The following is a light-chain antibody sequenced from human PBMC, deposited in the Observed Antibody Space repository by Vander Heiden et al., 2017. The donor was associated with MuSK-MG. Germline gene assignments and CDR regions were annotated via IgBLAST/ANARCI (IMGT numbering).Light chain of an antibody. CDR3: QAWDSRSDHRV. CDR2: DDS. Sequence: SYVLTQPPSVSVAPGKTARITCGGTNIGSKSVHWYQQKPGQAPVLVIYDDSDRPSGIPERFSGSNSGNTATLTFSRVEAGDEADYYCQAWDSRSDHRVFGGGTKLTVL. J-gene: IGLJ3*02. CDR1: NIGSKS. V-gene: IGLV3-21*04.